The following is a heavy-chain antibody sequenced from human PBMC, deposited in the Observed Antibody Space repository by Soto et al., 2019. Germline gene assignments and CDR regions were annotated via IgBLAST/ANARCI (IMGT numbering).Heavy chain of an antibody. CDR3: TRGHGFNGASFDY. J-gene: IGHJ4*02. V-gene: IGHV1-69*01. CDR2: IIPIFGIP. D-gene: IGHD2-8*01. CDR1: GGTFSSYS. Sequence: QVQLVQSGAEVNKPGSSVKVSCMTAGGTFSSYSVSWVRQAPGQGLEWMGGIIPIFGIPTYAQKFQVRVTISADESTSTASMELSGLRSEDTAIYYCTRGHGFNGASFDYWGQGTLVTVSP.